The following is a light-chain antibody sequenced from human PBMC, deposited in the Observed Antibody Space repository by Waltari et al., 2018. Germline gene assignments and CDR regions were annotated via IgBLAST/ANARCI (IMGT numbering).Light chain of an antibody. V-gene: IGLV1-44*01. CDR1: SSNIGSNT. CDR3: AAWDDSLNGV. J-gene: IGLJ3*02. Sequence: QSVLTQPPSASGTPGQRVTISCSGSSSNIGSNTVNWYQQFPGTAPKLPIYSNNQRPSGVPDRFSGSKSGTAASLAISGLQSEDEADYYCAAWDDSLNGVFGGGTKLTVL. CDR2: SNN.